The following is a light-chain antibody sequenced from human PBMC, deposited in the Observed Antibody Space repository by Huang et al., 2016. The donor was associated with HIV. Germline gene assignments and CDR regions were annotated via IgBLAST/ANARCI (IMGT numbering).Light chain of an antibody. Sequence: DIVMTQTPLSLSVTPGQPASISCKSSQSLLHSDGKTYLYWYLQKSGHSPQLLIYEVSSRCSGVPDRVSGSGSGTDFTLKISRVEAEDVGVYYCMQGIHLVYTFGQGTKLEIK. J-gene: IGKJ2*01. CDR3: MQGIHLVYT. CDR2: EVS. CDR1: QSLLHSDGKTY. V-gene: IGKV2-29*02.